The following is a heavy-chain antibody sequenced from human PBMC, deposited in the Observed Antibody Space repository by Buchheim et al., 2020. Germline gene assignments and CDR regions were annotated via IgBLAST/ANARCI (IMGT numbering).Heavy chain of an antibody. CDR2: IYYSGST. Sequence: QLQLQESGPGLVKPSETLSLTCTVSGGSISSSSYYWGWIRQPPGKGLEWIGSIYYSGSTYYNLSLKSRVTISVDTSKNQFSLKLSSVTAADTAVYYCARDKRLQYCSGGSCYWFDPWGQGTL. V-gene: IGHV4-39*07. CDR3: ARDKRLQYCSGGSCYWFDP. CDR1: GGSISSSSYY. D-gene: IGHD2-15*01. J-gene: IGHJ5*02.